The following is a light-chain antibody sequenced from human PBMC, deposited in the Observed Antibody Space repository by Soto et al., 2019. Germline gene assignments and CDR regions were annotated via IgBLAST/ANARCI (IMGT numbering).Light chain of an antibody. CDR3: QQYNNWPRVYT. CDR1: QSVSSN. CDR2: GAP. J-gene: IGKJ2*01. V-gene: IGKV3-15*01. Sequence: EIVMTQSPATLSVSPGERATLSCRASQSVSSNLAWYQQKPGQAPRLLIYGAPTRATGIPARFSGSGSGTEFTLTISSLQSEDFAVYYCQQYNNWPRVYTFGQGTKLEIK.